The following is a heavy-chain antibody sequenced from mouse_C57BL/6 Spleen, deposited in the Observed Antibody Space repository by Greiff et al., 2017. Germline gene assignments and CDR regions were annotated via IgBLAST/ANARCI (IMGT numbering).Heavy chain of an antibody. CDR3: ARSPPYYYGSSGYFDY. J-gene: IGHJ2*01. V-gene: IGHV14-3*01. CDR1: GFNIKNTY. Sequence: VQLQQSVAELVRPGASVKLSCTASGFNIKNTYMHCVKQRPEQGLEWIGRIDPAHGNTKYAPKFQDKATITADTSSNPAYLPLSSLTAEDTAIYYCARSPPYYYGSSGYFDYWGQGTTLTVSS. D-gene: IGHD1-1*01. CDR2: IDPAHGNT.